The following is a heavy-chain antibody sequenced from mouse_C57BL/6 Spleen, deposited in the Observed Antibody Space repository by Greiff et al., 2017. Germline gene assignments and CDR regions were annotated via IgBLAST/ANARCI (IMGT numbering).Heavy chain of an antibody. V-gene: IGHV1-59*01. CDR3: ASRDTLSW. D-gene: IGHD3-3*01. CDR2: IDPSDSYT. Sequence: VQLQQPGAELVRPGTSVKLSCKASGYTFTSYWMHWVKQRPGQGLEWIGVIDPSDSYTNYNQKFKGKATLTVDTSSSTAYMQLSSLTSEDSAVYYCASRDTLSWWGQGTTLTVSS. CDR1: GYTFTSYW. J-gene: IGHJ2*01.